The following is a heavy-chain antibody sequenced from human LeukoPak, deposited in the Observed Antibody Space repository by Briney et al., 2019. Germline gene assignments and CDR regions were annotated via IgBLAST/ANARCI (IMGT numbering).Heavy chain of an antibody. V-gene: IGHV1-3*01. CDR1: GYTFTSYA. CDR3: ARDRGDYYGSGYFDY. Sequence: ASVKVSCKASGYTFTSYAMHWVRQAPGQRLEWMGWINAGNGNTKYSQKFQSRVTITRDTSASTAYMELSSLRSEDTAVYYCARDRGDYYGSGYFDYWGQGTLVTVSS. D-gene: IGHD3-10*01. J-gene: IGHJ4*02. CDR2: INAGNGNT.